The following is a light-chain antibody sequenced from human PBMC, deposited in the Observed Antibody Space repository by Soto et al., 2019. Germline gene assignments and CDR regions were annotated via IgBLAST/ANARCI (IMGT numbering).Light chain of an antibody. CDR3: QQRSNWPALT. Sequence: EIVLTQSPATLYLSPGERATLSCRASQSVSSYLAWYQQKPGQAPRLLIYDASNRATGIPARFSGSGSGTDFTLTISSLEPEDFAVYYCQQRSNWPALTFGGGNKVEIK. CDR2: DAS. CDR1: QSVSSY. J-gene: IGKJ4*01. V-gene: IGKV3-11*01.